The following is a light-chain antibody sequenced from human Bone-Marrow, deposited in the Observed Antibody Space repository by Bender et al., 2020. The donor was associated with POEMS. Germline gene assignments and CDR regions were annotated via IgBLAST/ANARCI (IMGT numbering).Light chain of an antibody. Sequence: SYELTQPPSVSVSPGQTARITCSGDALPKQYAYWYQQKPGQAPVLVIYKDSERPSGIPERFSGSSSGTTVTLTISGVQAEDEADYYSQSADSSFHVVFGGGTKLTVL. CDR1: ALPKQY. J-gene: IGLJ2*01. V-gene: IGLV3-25*03. CDR2: KDS. CDR3: QSADSSFHVV.